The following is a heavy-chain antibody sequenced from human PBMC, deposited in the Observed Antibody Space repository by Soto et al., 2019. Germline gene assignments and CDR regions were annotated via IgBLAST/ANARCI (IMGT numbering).Heavy chain of an antibody. V-gene: IGHV4-39*01. CDR1: GGSISSSSYY. J-gene: IGHJ5*02. CDR3: ARSLWFGELSEWFDP. Sequence: SETLSLTCTVSGGSISSSSYYWGWIRQPPGKGLEWIGSIYYSGSTYYNPSLKSRVTISVDTSKNQFSLKLSSVTAADTAVYYCARSLWFGELSEWFDPWGQGTLVTVSS. CDR2: IYYSGST. D-gene: IGHD3-10*01.